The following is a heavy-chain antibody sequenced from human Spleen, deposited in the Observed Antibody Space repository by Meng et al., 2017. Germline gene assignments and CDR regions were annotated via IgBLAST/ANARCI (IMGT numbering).Heavy chain of an antibody. D-gene: IGHD6-25*01. V-gene: IGHV1-2*06. Sequence: VPLVRLGAEGKKPGASVKASCMPSGDKFPASYTPWVRRDPGQGLEWMGRINPKSGDTHYAQKFQARVTMTGDTSISTAYMELSGLRSDDTAMYYCARDEDISAAGKLFGDYWGQGTLVTVSS. CDR1: GDKFPASY. CDR2: INPKSGDT. CDR3: ARDEDISAAGKLFGDY. J-gene: IGHJ4*02.